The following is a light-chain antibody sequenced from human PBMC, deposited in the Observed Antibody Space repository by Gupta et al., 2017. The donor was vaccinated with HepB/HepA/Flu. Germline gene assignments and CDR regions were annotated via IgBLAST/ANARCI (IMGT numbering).Light chain of an antibody. CDR3: QQENNCPWT. CDR2: GAS. V-gene: IGKV3-15*01. CDR1: ESISSN. J-gene: IGKJ1*01. Sequence: DIVMTQSPATLSVSPGERATLSCRASESISSNLAWYQQKPGQAPRLLIYGASTRANGIPARFSGSGSGTEFTLTISSRQSEDFAVYYCQQENNCPWTFGQGTKVEIK.